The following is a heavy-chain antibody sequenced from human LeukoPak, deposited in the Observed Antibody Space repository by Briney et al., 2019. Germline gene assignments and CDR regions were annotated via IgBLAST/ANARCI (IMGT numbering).Heavy chain of an antibody. J-gene: IGHJ6*03. Sequence: GGSLRLSCAASGFTFNDYAMHWVRQAPGKGLEWVSGVSWNSGSIGYADSVKGRFTISRDNAKNSLYLQMNSLRTEDTALYYCAKARRLGDYYYYMDVWGKGTTVTISS. CDR1: GFTFNDYA. V-gene: IGHV3-9*01. CDR3: AKARRLGDYYYYMDV. CDR2: VSWNSGSI. D-gene: IGHD2-15*01.